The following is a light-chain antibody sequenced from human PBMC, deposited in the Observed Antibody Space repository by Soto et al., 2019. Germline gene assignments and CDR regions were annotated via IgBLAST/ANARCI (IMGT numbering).Light chain of an antibody. V-gene: IGKV3D-15*01. Sequence: EIVMTQSPATLSVSPGERATLSCRASQSVSSNLAWYQQKPGQAPRLLIYGASIRATGIPAMFSGSGSGTEFTLTISSLQSEDFAVYYCQQYNNWPYFGGGTKVEIK. J-gene: IGKJ4*01. CDR3: QQYNNWPY. CDR2: GAS. CDR1: QSVSSN.